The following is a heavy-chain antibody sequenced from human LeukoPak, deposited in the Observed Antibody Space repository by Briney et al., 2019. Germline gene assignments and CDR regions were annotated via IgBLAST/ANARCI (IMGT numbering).Heavy chain of an antibody. CDR1: GGTFSSYA. CDR2: IIPILGIA. CDR3: ARGPFGMVRGVFPDAFDI. D-gene: IGHD3-10*01. J-gene: IGHJ3*02. V-gene: IGHV1-69*04. Sequence: AASVKVSCKASGGTFSSYAISWVRQAPGQGLEWMGRIIPILGIANYAQKFQGRVTITADKSTSTAYMELSSLRSEDTAVYYCARGPFGMVRGVFPDAFDIWGQGTMVTVSS.